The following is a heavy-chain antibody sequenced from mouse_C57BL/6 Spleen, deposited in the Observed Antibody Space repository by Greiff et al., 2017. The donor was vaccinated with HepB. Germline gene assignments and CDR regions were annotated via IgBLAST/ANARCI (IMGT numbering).Heavy chain of an antibody. D-gene: IGHD1-1*01. V-gene: IGHV1-64*01. Sequence: VQLQQPGAELVKPGASVKLSCKASGYTFTSYWMHWVKQRPGQGLEWIGMIHPNSGSTNYNEKFKSKATLTVDKSSSTAYMQLSSLTSEDSAVYYCARSWTTVVAHWYFDVWGTGTTVTVSS. CDR1: GYTFTSYW. J-gene: IGHJ1*03. CDR3: ARSWTTVVAHWYFDV. CDR2: IHPNSGST.